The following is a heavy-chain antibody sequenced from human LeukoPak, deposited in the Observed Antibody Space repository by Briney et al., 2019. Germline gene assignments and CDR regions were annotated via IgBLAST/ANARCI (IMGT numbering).Heavy chain of an antibody. CDR1: GFTFSSYW. CDR3: ARHDVGSGWHIFQH. D-gene: IGHD6-19*01. CDR2: IYYSGST. J-gene: IGHJ1*01. Sequence: PGGSLRLSCAASGFTFSSYWMSWVRQAPGKGLEGIGSIYYSGSTYYNPSLKSRVTISVDTSKNQFSLKLSSVTAADTAVYYCARHDVGSGWHIFQHWGQGTLVTVSS. V-gene: IGHV4-39*01.